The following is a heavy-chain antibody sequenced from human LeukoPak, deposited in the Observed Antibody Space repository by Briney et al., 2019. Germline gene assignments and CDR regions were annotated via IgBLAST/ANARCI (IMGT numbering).Heavy chain of an antibody. CDR1: GFTVSSNY. CDR2: IYSGGST. V-gene: IGHV3-53*01. CDR3: ARSRYDYIWGIDY. J-gene: IGHJ4*02. Sequence: GGSVRLSCAASGFTVSSNYMSWVRQAPGKGLEWVSIIYSGGSTFYADSVKGRFTISRDNAKNTLYLQMNSLRDEDTAVFYCARSRYDYIWGIDYWGQGTLVTISS. D-gene: IGHD3-16*01.